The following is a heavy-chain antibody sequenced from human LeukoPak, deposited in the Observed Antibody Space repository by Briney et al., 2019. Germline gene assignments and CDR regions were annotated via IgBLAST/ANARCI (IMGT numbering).Heavy chain of an antibody. CDR2: MNPNSGNT. J-gene: IGHJ4*02. CDR3: ARGNIAAAGTYDY. V-gene: IGHV1-8*01. CDR1: GYTFTSYD. D-gene: IGHD6-13*01. Sequence: ASVMVSCKASGYTFTSYDINWVRQATGQGLEWMGWMNPNSGNTGYAQKFQGRVTMTRNTSISTAYMELSSLRSEDTAVYYCARGNIAAAGTYDYWGQGTLVTVSS.